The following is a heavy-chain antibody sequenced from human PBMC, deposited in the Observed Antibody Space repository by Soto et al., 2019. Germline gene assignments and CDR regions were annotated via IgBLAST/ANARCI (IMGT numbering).Heavy chain of an antibody. D-gene: IGHD3-16*01. CDR2: VNHSGGT. CDR1: GGSFSGYY. Sequence: SETLSLTCAVYGGSFSGYYWSWIRQPPGKGLKWIGEVNHSGGTNYNPSLKSRVTVSGDMSKNQFSLKVNSVTAADTAVYYCARSPRRPVPFNYYSQGMDVWGQGTTVTVSS. CDR3: ARSPRRPVPFNYYSQGMDV. V-gene: IGHV4-34*01. J-gene: IGHJ6*02.